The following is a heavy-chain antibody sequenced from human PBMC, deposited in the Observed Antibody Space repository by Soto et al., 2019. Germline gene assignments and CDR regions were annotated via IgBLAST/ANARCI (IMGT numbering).Heavy chain of an antibody. V-gene: IGHV1-24*01. CDR1: GYTLTELS. D-gene: IGHD2-15*01. Sequence: ASVKVSCKVSGYTLTELSMHWVRQAPGKGLEWMGGFDPEDGETIYAQKFQGRVTMTEDTPTDTAYMELSSLRSEDTAVYYCATEMVGYYGMDVWGQGTTVTVSS. CDR2: FDPEDGET. CDR3: ATEMVGYYGMDV. J-gene: IGHJ6*02.